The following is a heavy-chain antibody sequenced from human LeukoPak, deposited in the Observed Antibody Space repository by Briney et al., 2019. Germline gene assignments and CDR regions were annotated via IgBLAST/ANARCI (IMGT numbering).Heavy chain of an antibody. Sequence: ASVKVSCKASGYTFTSYYMHWVRQAPGQGLEWMGIINPSGGSTSYAQKFQGRVTMTRDTSTSTVYMELSSLRSEDTAVYYCAREESIGRYQFLHDYWGQGTLVTVSS. CDR1: GYTFTSYY. V-gene: IGHV1-46*01. J-gene: IGHJ4*02. D-gene: IGHD1-26*01. CDR2: INPSGGST. CDR3: AREESIGRYQFLHDY.